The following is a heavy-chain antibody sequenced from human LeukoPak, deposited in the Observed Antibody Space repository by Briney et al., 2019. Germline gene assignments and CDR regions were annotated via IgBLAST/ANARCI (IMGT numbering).Heavy chain of an antibody. CDR3: AKAPVGHCSGAFCYHFDS. V-gene: IGHV3-23*01. CDR2: ISGDNPGT. CDR1: GFTFSTYA. Sequence: GGSLSLSCASSGFTFSTYAMSWARRTPGKGLPWVAAISGDNPGTYHANSVKGRFTISRDNSKNTLHLQMSGLRAEDTARYYCAKAPVGHCSGAFCYHFDSWGQGTLVTVSS. J-gene: IGHJ4*02. D-gene: IGHD2-15*01.